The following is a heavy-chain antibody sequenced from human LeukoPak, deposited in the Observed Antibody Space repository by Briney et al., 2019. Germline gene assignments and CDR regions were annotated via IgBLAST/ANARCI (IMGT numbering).Heavy chain of an antibody. D-gene: IGHD3-10*01. CDR2: ISYDGSNK. CDR3: AKDLDYYGSGSSISVGMDV. CDR1: GFTFSSYG. V-gene: IGHV3-30*18. Sequence: PGGSLRLSCAASGFTFSSYGMHWVRQAPGKGLEWVAVISYDGSNKYYADSVKGRFTISRDNSKNTLYLQMNSLRAEDTAVYYCAKDLDYYGSGSSISVGMDVWGQGTTVTVSS. J-gene: IGHJ6*02.